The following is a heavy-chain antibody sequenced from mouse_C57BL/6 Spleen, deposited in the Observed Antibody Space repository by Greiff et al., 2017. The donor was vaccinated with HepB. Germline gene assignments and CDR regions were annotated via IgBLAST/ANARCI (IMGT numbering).Heavy chain of an antibody. V-gene: IGHV1-69*01. CDR2: IDPSDSYT. CDR3: ARTMITTRYFDV. D-gene: IGHD2-4*01. Sequence: QVQLQQPGAELVMPGASVKLSCKASGYTFTSYWMHWVKQRPGKGLEWIGEIDPSDSYTNYNQKLKGKSTLTVEKSSSTAYMQLSNLTYEDSAVYYCARTMITTRYFDVWGTGTTVTVSS. J-gene: IGHJ1*03. CDR1: GYTFTSYW.